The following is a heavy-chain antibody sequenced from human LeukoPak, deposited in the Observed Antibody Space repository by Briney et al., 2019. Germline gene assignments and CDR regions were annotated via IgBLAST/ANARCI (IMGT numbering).Heavy chain of an antibody. V-gene: IGHV4-59*12. Sequence: SETLSLTCTVSGDSISSYYCSWIRQPPGKGLEWIGYIYYSGSTSYNPSLKSRVTISLDTSRNQFSLKLNSVTAADTAVYYCAKSNGYGLVDIWGQGTMVTVSS. CDR2: IYYSGST. J-gene: IGHJ3*02. D-gene: IGHD3-10*01. CDR3: AKSNGYGLVDI. CDR1: GDSISSYY.